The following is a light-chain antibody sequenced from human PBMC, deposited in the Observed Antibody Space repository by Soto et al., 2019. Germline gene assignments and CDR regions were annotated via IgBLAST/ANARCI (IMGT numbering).Light chain of an antibody. J-gene: IGKJ1*01. CDR1: QSVSSN. Sequence: EIVMTQSPATLSVSPGERATLSCRASQSVSSNLAWYQQKPGQAPRLLIYGASSRATGIPDRFSGSGSGTDFTLTIRRLEPEDFAVYYCQQCGSSPWTFGQGTKVDIK. CDR2: GAS. CDR3: QQCGSSPWT. V-gene: IGKV3-20*01.